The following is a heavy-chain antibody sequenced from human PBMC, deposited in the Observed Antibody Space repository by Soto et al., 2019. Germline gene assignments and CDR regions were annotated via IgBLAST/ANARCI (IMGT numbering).Heavy chain of an antibody. CDR2: ISAYNGNT. CDR3: AREGSLYSSVWTVYYYYYDMDV. V-gene: IGHV1-18*01. Sequence: QVQLVQSGAEVKKPGASVKVACKASGYTFTSYGISWVRQAPGQGLEWMGWISAYNGNTNYAQKLQGRVTMNTDTSTITEDMELRSLRSEDTAVYYCAREGSLYSSVWTVYYYYYDMDVWGQGTTVTVSS. J-gene: IGHJ6*02. D-gene: IGHD6-19*01. CDR1: GYTFTSYG.